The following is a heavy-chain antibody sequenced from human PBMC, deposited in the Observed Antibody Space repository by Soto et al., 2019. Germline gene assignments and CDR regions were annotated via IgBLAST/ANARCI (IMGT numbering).Heavy chain of an antibody. CDR2: INPSGAST. Sequence: QVQLVQSGAEVKKPGASVKVSCKASGYTFTSFYMHWVRQAPGQGPEWMGLINPSGASTTYAQKFQGRVTMTRDTSTTTVYMELSSLRSEDTAVYYCARAGCGGGCWLDYWGQGTLVTVSS. CDR3: ARAGCGGGCWLDY. J-gene: IGHJ4*02. D-gene: IGHD2-21*02. CDR1: GYTFTSFY. V-gene: IGHV1-46*01.